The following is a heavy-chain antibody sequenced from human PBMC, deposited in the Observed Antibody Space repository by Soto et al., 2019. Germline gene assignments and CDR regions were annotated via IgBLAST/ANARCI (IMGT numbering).Heavy chain of an antibody. CDR1: GFTFSSYW. Sequence: EVQLVESGGGLVQPGGSLRLSCAASGFTFSSYWMHWVLQAPGKGLVWVSRIKSDGSSTSYADSVKGRFTISRDNAKNTLYLQMNTLRAEDTAVYYCAREAPDYYYYDMDVWGQGTTVTVSS. CDR2: IKSDGSST. V-gene: IGHV3-74*01. CDR3: AREAPDYYYYDMDV. J-gene: IGHJ6*02.